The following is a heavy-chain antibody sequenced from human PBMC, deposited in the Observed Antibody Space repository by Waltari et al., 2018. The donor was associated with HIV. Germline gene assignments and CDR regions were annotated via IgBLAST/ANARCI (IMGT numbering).Heavy chain of an antibody. CDR1: GLTFRTQG. J-gene: IGHJ4*02. Sequence: QVQLVDAGGGVVEPGRSLSPVCAASGLTFRTQGMHRFRQAPGKGLEWVAFISYDGSNKYYSDSVKGRFTISRDNSKNTLYLQMNSLRAEDTAVYYCAKEGYDSSGYSSWGQGTLVTVSS. D-gene: IGHD3-22*01. V-gene: IGHV3-30*18. CDR3: AKEGYDSSGYSS. CDR2: ISYDGSNK.